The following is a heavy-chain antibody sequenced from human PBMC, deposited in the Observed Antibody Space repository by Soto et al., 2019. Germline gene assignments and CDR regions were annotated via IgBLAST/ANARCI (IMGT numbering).Heavy chain of an antibody. Sequence: GSLRLSCAASGFAFSNYEMNWVRQAPGKGLEWVSYISLSGSTIYYADSVKGRFTISRDGAKNSLYLQMDSLRADDTAVYYCARESFSASPNFFDYWGQGTLVTVSS. J-gene: IGHJ4*02. CDR3: ARESFSASPNFFDY. D-gene: IGHD3-3*02. CDR2: ISLSGSTI. V-gene: IGHV3-48*03. CDR1: GFAFSNYE.